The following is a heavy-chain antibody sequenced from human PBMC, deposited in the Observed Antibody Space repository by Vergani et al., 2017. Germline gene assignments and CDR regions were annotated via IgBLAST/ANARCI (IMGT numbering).Heavy chain of an antibody. CDR1: GFTFGDYA. J-gene: IGHJ4*02. D-gene: IGHD5-12*01. Sequence: EVQLVESGGGLVQPGRSLRLSCTASGFTFGDYAMSWFRQAPGKGLEWVGFIRSKAYGGTTEYAASVKGRFTISRDDSKSIAYQQMNSLKTEDTAVYYCTTEDIVATVTDYWGQGTLVTVSS. V-gene: IGHV3-49*03. CDR2: IRSKAYGGTT. CDR3: TTEDIVATVTDY.